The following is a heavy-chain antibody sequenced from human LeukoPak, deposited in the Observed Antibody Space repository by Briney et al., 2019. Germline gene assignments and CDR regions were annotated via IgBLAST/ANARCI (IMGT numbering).Heavy chain of an antibody. CDR3: AKTRPLDSSSWSHGDY. D-gene: IGHD6-13*01. CDR2: ISGSGDST. CDR1: QFIFSSYA. V-gene: IGHV3-23*01. J-gene: IGHJ4*02. Sequence: HSGGSLRLSCAASQFIFSSYAMSWVRQAPGKGLEWVSAISGSGDSTYYGDSVKGRFTISRDNSKNTLYLQTNSLRAEDTAVYYCAKTRPLDSSSWSHGDYWGQGTLVTVSS.